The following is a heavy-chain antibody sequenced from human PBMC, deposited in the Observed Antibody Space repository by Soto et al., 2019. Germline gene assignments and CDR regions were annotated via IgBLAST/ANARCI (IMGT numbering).Heavy chain of an antibody. D-gene: IGHD2-2*02. J-gene: IGHJ4*02. CDR3: ARDRLSHCSSTSCYTGGFDY. Sequence: GGSLRLSCAASGFTFSSYGMHWVRQAPGKGLEWVAVIWYDGSNKYYADSVKGRFTISRDNSKNTLYLQMNSLRAEDTAVYYCARDRLSHCSSTSCYTGGFDYWGQGTLVTVSS. CDR2: IWYDGSNK. V-gene: IGHV3-33*01. CDR1: GFTFSSYG.